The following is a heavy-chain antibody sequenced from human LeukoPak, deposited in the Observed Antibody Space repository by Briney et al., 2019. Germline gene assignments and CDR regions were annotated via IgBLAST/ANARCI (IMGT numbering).Heavy chain of an antibody. D-gene: IGHD2-21*02. Sequence: PSETLSLTCSVYGGSFSDYFWSWIRQSPGEGLEWIGEIDDGGNTNYNPSLMSRVIVSMEKSKKQFSLVMRSVAAADTAVYYCARFSRITWGDWGDAFDIWGQGTTVIVSS. CDR1: GGSFSDYF. V-gene: IGHV4-34*01. CDR3: ARFSRITWGDWGDAFDI. CDR2: IDDGGNT. J-gene: IGHJ3*02.